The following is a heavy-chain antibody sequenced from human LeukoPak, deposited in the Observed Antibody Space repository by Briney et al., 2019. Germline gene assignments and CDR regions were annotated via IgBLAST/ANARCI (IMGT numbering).Heavy chain of an antibody. V-gene: IGHV1-46*01. Sequence: ASVNVSCKASGYTFTSYYMHWVRQAPGQGLEWMGIINPSGGSTSYAQKFQGRVTMTRDMSTSTDYMELSSLRSEDTAVYYCAREYSSGWYYFDYWGQGTLVTVSS. CDR1: GYTFTSYY. J-gene: IGHJ4*02. CDR2: INPSGGST. CDR3: AREYSSGWYYFDY. D-gene: IGHD6-19*01.